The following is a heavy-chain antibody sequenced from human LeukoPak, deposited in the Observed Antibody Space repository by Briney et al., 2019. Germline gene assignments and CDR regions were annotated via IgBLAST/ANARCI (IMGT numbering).Heavy chain of an antibody. CDR1: GFTFSSYW. D-gene: IGHD6-19*01. Sequence: GGSLRLSCAASGFTFSSYWMHWVRQAPGKGLVWVSRINSDGSNTNYADSVKGRFSISRDNAKNTLYLQMNSLRAEDTAVFYCARVRDISGHWGFLDYWGQGTLVTVSS. CDR3: ARVRDISGHWGFLDY. J-gene: IGHJ4*02. CDR2: INSDGSNT. V-gene: IGHV3-74*01.